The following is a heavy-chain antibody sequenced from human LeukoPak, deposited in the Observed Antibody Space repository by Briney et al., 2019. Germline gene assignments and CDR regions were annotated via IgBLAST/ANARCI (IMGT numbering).Heavy chain of an antibody. CDR1: GFTFSSYA. J-gene: IGHJ4*02. CDR3: AKGPHKREDSGSALEH. V-gene: IGHV3-23*01. D-gene: IGHD1-26*01. Sequence: GGSLRLSCAASGFTFSSYAMSWVRQAPGKGLEWVSALGTDRSTFYTDSVKGRFTISRDNSKNTLFLQMNNLRADDSAVYYCAKGPHKREDSGSALEHWGQGTLVTVSS. CDR2: LGTDRST.